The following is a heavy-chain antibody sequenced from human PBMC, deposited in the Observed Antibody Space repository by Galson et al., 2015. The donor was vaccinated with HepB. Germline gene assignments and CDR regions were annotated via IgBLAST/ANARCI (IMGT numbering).Heavy chain of an antibody. D-gene: IGHD2-15*01. J-gene: IGHJ6*02. Sequence: SLRLSCAASGFTFSSNNMHWVRQAPGKGLEWVAVIWFDGTNKYHADSVKGRFTISRDNSKNTLSLQMSSLRAEDTAVYYCARDKDDAMDVWGQGTTVTVSS. CDR1: GFTFSSNN. CDR3: ARDKDDAMDV. CDR2: IWFDGTNK. V-gene: IGHV3-33*08.